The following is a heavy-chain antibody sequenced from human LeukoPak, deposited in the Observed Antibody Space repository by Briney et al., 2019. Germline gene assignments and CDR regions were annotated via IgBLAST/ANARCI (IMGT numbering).Heavy chain of an antibody. V-gene: IGHV4-59*08. J-gene: IGHJ4*02. D-gene: IGHD4-4*01. CDR3: ARHPFQYPFDY. CDR1: GASISSDY. CDR2: IYHSGHT. Sequence: IPSETLSLTCTVSGASISSDYWSWIRQPPGKGPEWIGYIYHSGHTMSNPSLKSRVTISIDTSNNQFSLKLSSVTAADTAIYYCARHPFQYPFDYWGPGTLVSVSS.